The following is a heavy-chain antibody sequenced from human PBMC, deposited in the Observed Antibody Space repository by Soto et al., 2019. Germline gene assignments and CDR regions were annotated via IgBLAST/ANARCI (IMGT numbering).Heavy chain of an antibody. CDR3: ARVMWIQLWFSQNWFDP. Sequence: QVQLQESGPGLVKPSQTLSLTCTVSGGSISSGDYYWSWIRQPPGKGLEWIGYIYYSGSTYYNPSLKSRVTISVDTSKNQFSLKLSSVTAADTAVYYCARVMWIQLWFSQNWFDPWGQGTLVTVSS. CDR2: IYYSGST. V-gene: IGHV4-30-4*01. CDR1: GGSISSGDYY. J-gene: IGHJ5*02. D-gene: IGHD5-18*01.